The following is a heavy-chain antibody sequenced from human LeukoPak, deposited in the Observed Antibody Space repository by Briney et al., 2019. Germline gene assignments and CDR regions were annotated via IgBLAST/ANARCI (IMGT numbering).Heavy chain of an antibody. CDR1: GGSFSGYY. CDR3: ARGRGWNYYDSSALRR. Sequence: SETLSLTCAVYGGSFSGYYWSWIRQPPGKGLEWIGEINHSGSTNYNPSLKSRVTISVDTSKNQFSLELSSVTAADTAVYYCARGRGWNYYDSSALRRWGQGTMVTVSS. J-gene: IGHJ3*01. CDR2: INHSGST. D-gene: IGHD3-22*01. V-gene: IGHV4-34*01.